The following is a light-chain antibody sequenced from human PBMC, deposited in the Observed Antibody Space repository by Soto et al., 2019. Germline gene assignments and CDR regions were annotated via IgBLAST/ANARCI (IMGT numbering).Light chain of an antibody. CDR2: GAS. J-gene: IGKJ4*01. V-gene: IGKV3D-15*01. CDR3: QQYNKWPLT. CDR1: QSVSSN. Sequence: EIVMTQSPATLSVSPGERATLSCRASQSVSSNLAWYQQKPGQAPRLLIYGASIRATGIPARFSGSGSGTEFTLTFSSLQSEDFAVYYCQQYNKWPLTFGGGTKVDIK.